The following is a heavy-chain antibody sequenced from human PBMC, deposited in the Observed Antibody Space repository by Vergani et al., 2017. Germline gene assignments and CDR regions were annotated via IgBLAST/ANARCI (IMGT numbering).Heavy chain of an antibody. Sequence: QVQLVESGGGVVQPGGSLRLSCAASGFTFSSYGMHWVRQAPGKGLEWVAFIRYDGSNKYYADSVKGRFTISRDNSKNTLYLQMNSLRAEDTAVYYCAKGNTVTTVIDYWGQGTLVTGSS. CDR1: GFTFSSYG. CDR3: AKGNTVTTVIDY. CDR2: IRYDGSNK. V-gene: IGHV3-30*02. J-gene: IGHJ4*02. D-gene: IGHD4-11*01.